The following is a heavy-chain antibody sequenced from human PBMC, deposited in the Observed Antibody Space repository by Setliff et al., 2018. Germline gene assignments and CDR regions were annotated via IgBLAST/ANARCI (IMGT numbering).Heavy chain of an antibody. Sequence: PGGSLRLSCVASGFTFSAYGMSWVRQAPGKGLEWISYISSGSNSIYYADSLKGRFTISRDNARNSLYLQMDRLRPEDTAVYYCAKSGGDHCCPLYHHYYMDVWGTGTTVTVSS. J-gene: IGHJ6*03. D-gene: IGHD2-21*02. CDR1: GFTFSAYG. V-gene: IGHV3-48*01. CDR2: ISSGSNSI. CDR3: AKSGGDHCCPLYHHYYMDV.